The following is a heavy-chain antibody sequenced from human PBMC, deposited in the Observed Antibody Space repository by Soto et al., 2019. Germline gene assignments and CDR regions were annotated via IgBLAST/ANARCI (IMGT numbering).Heavy chain of an antibody. CDR2: VSGSAGTT. D-gene: IGHD6-6*01. CDR3: ARVQGTARNAFDV. V-gene: IGHV3-23*01. Sequence: EVQLLESGGGLVQPGGSLRLSCEASGFTFSIYVMTWVRQAPGKGLEWVSAVSGSAGTTNYADSVKGRFSISRDNSKNTLYLQMNSLTADDTAVYYCARVQGTARNAFDVWGHGTMVTVSS. J-gene: IGHJ3*01. CDR1: GFTFSIYV.